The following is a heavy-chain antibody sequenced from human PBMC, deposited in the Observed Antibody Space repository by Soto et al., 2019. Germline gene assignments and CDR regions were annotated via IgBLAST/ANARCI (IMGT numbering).Heavy chain of an antibody. J-gene: IGHJ3*02. D-gene: IGHD3-3*01. V-gene: IGHV3-7*01. Sequence: GSLRLSCAASGFTFSSYWMSWVRQAPGKGLEWVANIKQDGREKYYVDSVKGRFTISRDNAKNSLYLQMNSLRAEDTAVYYCARVPRFLEWFLDVAHERYDAFDIWGQGTMVTVSS. CDR1: GFTFSSYW. CDR2: IKQDGREK. CDR3: ARVPRFLEWFLDVAHERYDAFDI.